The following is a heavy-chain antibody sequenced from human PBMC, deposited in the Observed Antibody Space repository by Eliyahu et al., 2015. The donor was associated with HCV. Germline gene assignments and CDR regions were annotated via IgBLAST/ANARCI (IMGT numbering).Heavy chain of an antibody. D-gene: IGHD1-26*01. CDR2: IKPDTGDI. CDR1: GYTFTDFY. CDR3: VRDLKWGGRIRDY. Sequence: QVQLVQSGAEVKRPGASVTVSCKASGYTFTDFYINWVRQAPGQGLGWMGWIKPDTGDISYARNFQGRVSMTRDPSIGTAYMDLSRLKSDDTAIYYCVRDLKWGGRIRDYWGQGTLVTVSS. J-gene: IGHJ4*02. V-gene: IGHV1-2*02.